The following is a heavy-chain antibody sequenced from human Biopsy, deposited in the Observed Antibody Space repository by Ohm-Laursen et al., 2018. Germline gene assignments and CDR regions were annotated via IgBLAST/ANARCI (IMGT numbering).Heavy chain of an antibody. V-gene: IGHV4-61*01. CDR3: ARGRRTSGWPYFDN. CDR1: GDSLTSGPEN. CDR2: IYSGGNT. D-gene: IGHD6-19*01. J-gene: IGHJ4*02. Sequence: TPSLTCTVSGDSLTSGPENWSWIRQSPGQGLEYIGFIYSGGNTNYNPSLKNRVTMSVDTSKNQFYLKLYSVTAADTAVYYCARGRRTSGWPYFDNWGQGALVIVSP.